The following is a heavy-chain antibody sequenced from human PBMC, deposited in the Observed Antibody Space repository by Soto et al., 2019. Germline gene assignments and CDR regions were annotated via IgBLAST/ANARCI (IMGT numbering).Heavy chain of an antibody. V-gene: IGHV3-21*01. Sequence: PGGSLRLSCTASGFTFSTYSMNWVRQAPGKGLVWVSYINSDSSYIYYADSMKGRFTISRDNAKNSLYLQMTGLRADDTAVYYCARSNGVGSSKNGVDYWGQGTLVTVSS. D-gene: IGHD2-2*01. J-gene: IGHJ4*02. CDR2: INSDSSYI. CDR3: ARSNGVGSSKNGVDY. CDR1: GFTFSTYS.